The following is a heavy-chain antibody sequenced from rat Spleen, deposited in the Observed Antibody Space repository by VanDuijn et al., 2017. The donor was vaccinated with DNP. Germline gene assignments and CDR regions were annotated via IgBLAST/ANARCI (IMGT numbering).Heavy chain of an antibody. D-gene: IGHD1-7*01. V-gene: IGHV3-1*01. CDR1: GFSVTSNY. CDR3: ARWTRYFDY. CDR2: ISYSGGT. Sequence: EVQLQESGPGLVKPSQSLSLTCSVTGFSVTSNYWAWIRKFPGNKMEWIGYISYSGGTSYNPSLKSRLSITRDTSKNHFFLHLNSVTTEDTATYYCARWTRYFDYWGQGVMVTVSS. J-gene: IGHJ2*01.